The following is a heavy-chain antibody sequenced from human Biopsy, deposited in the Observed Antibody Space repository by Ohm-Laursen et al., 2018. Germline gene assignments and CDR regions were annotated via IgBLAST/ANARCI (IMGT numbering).Heavy chain of an antibody. V-gene: IGHV1-24*01. J-gene: IGHJ4*02. CDR1: GYTLTELS. CDR3: AADINVWNVNY. CDR2: FAPENGKT. Sequence: ASVKVSCKVSGYTLTELSMHWVRQAPGKGLEWMGGFAPENGKTVYTQNFQARVSMTEDTSTDTAYMELRSPRSEDTAVYYCAADINVWNVNYWGQGTQVTVSS. D-gene: IGHD1-1*01.